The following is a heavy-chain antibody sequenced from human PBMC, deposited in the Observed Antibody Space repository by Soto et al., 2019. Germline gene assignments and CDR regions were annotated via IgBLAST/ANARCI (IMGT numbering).Heavy chain of an antibody. CDR1: GRTFSSYA. D-gene: IGHD3-10*01. J-gene: IGHJ6*02. V-gene: IGHV1-69*01. Sequence: SLKVSCKACGRTFSSYASMWVRQAPGQGLEWMGGIIPIFGTANYAQKFQGRVTITADESTSTAYMELSSLRSEDTAVYYCARDRRILWFGELLRDRDYYYGMDVWGQGTTVNVSS. CDR3: ARDRRILWFGELLRDRDYYYGMDV. CDR2: IIPIFGTA.